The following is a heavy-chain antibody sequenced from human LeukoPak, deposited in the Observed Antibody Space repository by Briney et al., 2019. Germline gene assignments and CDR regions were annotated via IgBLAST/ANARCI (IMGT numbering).Heavy chain of an antibody. CDR2: ISAYNGNT. CDR3: ARGHGVDY. D-gene: IGHD3-10*01. Sequence: ASVKVSCKASGYTFTSYGISWVRQAPGQGLEWMGWISAYNGNTNYSQKFQGRVTITRDTSASTAYMELSSLRSEDTAVYYCARGHGVDYWGQGTLVTVSS. CDR1: GYTFTSYG. J-gene: IGHJ4*02. V-gene: IGHV1-18*01.